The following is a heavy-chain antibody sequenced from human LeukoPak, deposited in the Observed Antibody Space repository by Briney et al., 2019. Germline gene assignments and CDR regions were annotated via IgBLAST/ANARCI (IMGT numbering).Heavy chain of an antibody. CDR2: ISASGYST. CDR1: GFTFSSYA. D-gene: IGHD1-7*01. Sequence: QPGGSLRHSCAASGFTFSSYAMSWVRQAPGKGLEWVSAISASGYSTYYADSVKGRFTISRDNSKKTLYLQMNSLRAEDTAIFYCAKDVYNWNFYFDYWGQGTLVTVSS. CDR3: AKDVYNWNFYFDY. J-gene: IGHJ4*02. V-gene: IGHV3-23*01.